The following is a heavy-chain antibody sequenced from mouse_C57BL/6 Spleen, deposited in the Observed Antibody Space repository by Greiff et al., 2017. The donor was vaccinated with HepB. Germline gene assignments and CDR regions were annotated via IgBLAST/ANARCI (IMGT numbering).Heavy chain of an antibody. J-gene: IGHJ2*01. Sequence: DVHLVESGGGLVKPGGSLKLSCAASGFTFSDYGMHWVRQAPEKGLEWVAYISSGSSTIYYADTVKGRFTISRDNAKNTLFLQMTSLRSEDTAMYYCARRDAPYYLDYWGQGTTLTVSS. V-gene: IGHV5-17*01. CDR2: ISSGSSTI. CDR3: ARRDAPYYLDY. CDR1: GFTFSDYG.